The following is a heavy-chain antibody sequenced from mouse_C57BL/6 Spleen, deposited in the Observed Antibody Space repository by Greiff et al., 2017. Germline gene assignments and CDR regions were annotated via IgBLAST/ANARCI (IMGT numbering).Heavy chain of an antibody. CDR2: ISYSGST. D-gene: IGHD2-5*01. CDR3: ARGGYSNPLAIDY. Sequence: EVKLQESGPGLAKPSQTLSLTCSVTGYSITSDYWNWIRKFPGHKLEYMGSISYSGSTYYNPSLNSRISITRDTSKNQYYLQLNSVTTEDTATYYCARGGYSNPLAIDYWGQGTSVTVSS. V-gene: IGHV3-8*01. CDR1: GYSITSDY. J-gene: IGHJ4*01.